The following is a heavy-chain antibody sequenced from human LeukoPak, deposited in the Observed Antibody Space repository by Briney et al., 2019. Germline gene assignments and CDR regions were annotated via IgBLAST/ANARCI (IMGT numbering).Heavy chain of an antibody. D-gene: IGHD1-26*01. V-gene: IGHV4-59*12. J-gene: IGHJ4*02. Sequence: SETLSLTCTVSGGSISSYYWSWIRQPPGKGLEWIGYIYYSGSTNYNPSLTSRVTISVDTSKNPFSLKLSSVTAADTAVYYCARYSGSYSFDYWGQGTLVTVSS. CDR2: IYYSGST. CDR1: GGSISSYY. CDR3: ARYSGSYSFDY.